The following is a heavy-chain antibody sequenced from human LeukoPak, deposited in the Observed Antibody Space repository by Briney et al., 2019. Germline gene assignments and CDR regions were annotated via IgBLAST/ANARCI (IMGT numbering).Heavy chain of an antibody. CDR1: GFTFSSYW. V-gene: IGHV3-74*01. CDR3: ARMGLLYSSSAEAFEY. CDR2: INNDGSST. D-gene: IGHD6-6*01. Sequence: GGSLRLSCGASGFTFSSYWMHWVRQAPGKGLVWVSRINNDGSSTSYADSVQGRFTISRDNAKNSLYLQMDSLRAEDTAVYYCARMGLLYSSSAEAFEYWGQGTLVTVSS. J-gene: IGHJ4*02.